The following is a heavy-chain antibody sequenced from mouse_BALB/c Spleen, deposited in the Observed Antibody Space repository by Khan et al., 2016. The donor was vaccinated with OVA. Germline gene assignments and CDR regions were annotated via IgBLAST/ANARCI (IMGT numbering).Heavy chain of an antibody. V-gene: IGHV1-9*01. J-gene: IGHJ3*01. D-gene: IGHD1-1*01. Sequence: VQLQQSGAELMKPGASVKISCKATGYTFSSYWIEWVKQRPGHGLEWIGEILPGSGRNNYNEKFKGKATFTADTSSNTAYMQLSKLTSDDSAVYYCARGNYYGSSSWFGYWGQGTLVTVSA. CDR2: ILPGSGRN. CDR1: GYTFSSYW. CDR3: ARGNYYGSSSWFGY.